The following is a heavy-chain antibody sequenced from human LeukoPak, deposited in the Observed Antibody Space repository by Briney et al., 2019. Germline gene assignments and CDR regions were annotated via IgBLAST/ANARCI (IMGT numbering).Heavy chain of an antibody. D-gene: IGHD5-12*01. V-gene: IGHV3-23*01. CDR1: GFTFSSYS. CDR3: ARNENSGWGYFDY. J-gene: IGHJ4*02. CDR2: IGGSNGIT. Sequence: GGSLRLSCAASGFTFSSYSMNWVRQAPGKGLEWVSVIGGSNGITFYVGSVKGRFTISRDNSKDTLYLQMNSLRAEDTAVYYCARNENSGWGYFDYWGQGTLVTVSS.